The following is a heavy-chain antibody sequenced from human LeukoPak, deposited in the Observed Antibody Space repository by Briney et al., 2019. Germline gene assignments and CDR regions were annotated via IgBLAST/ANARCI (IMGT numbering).Heavy chain of an antibody. CDR1: GGSISSGGYY. Sequence: SETLSLTCTVSGGSISSGGYYWSWIRQPPGKGLEWIGYIYHSGSTYYNPSLKSRVTISVDTSKNQFSLKLSSVTAADTAVYYCARGVAAAGTDYWGQGTLVTVSS. D-gene: IGHD6-13*01. CDR3: ARGVAAAGTDY. V-gene: IGHV4-30-2*01. J-gene: IGHJ4*02. CDR2: IYHSGST.